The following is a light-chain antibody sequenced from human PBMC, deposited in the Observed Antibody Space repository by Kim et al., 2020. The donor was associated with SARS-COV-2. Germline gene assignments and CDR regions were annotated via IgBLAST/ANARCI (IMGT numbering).Light chain of an antibody. J-gene: IGKJ4*01. V-gene: IGKV1D-12*01. CDR3: QQANSFPLT. CDR2: TAS. CDR1: QGISSW. Sequence: ASVGDRVTVTCRASQGISSWLAWYQQKPGKAPKLLVYTASTLRNGVPSRFSGSGFGTDFTLTISSLQPEDFATYYCQQANSFPLTFGGGTKVDIK.